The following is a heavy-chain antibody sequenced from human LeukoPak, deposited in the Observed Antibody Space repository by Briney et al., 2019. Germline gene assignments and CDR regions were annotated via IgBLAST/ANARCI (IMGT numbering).Heavy chain of an antibody. J-gene: IGHJ5*02. CDR2: IYPGDSDT. V-gene: IGHV5-51*01. Sequence: GESLKISCKGSGYSFTSYWIGWVRQMPGKGLEWMGIIYPGDSDTRYSPSFQGQVTISADKSISTAYLQWSSLKASDTAMYYCARTTGPVGYCSSTGCSPTWFDPWGQGTLVTVSS. D-gene: IGHD2-2*01. CDR3: ARTTGPVGYCSSTGCSPTWFDP. CDR1: GYSFTSYW.